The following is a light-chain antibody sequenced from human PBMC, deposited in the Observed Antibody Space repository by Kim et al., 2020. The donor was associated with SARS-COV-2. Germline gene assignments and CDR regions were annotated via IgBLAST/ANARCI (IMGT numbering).Light chain of an antibody. J-gene: IGLJ1*01. V-gene: IGLV1-44*01. CDR3: AAWDDSMSAYV. CDR1: SSNIGSNT. Sequence: GHRVLISCSGSSSNIGSNTVSWYHLLPGTAPKVLMYTDHERPSGVIDRFSGSKSGTSASLAISALQPDHEAAYYCAAWDDSMSAYVFGAGTQFTVL. CDR2: TDH.